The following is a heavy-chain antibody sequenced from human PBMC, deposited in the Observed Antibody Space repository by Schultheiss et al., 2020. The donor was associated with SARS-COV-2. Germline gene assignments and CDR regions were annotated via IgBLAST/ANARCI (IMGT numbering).Heavy chain of an antibody. J-gene: IGHJ2*01. V-gene: IGHV3-21*01. CDR1: GFTFSGSA. CDR3: ARDRDSWYFDL. Sequence: GGSLRLSCAASGFTFSGSAMHWVRQAPGKGLEWVSSISSSSSYIYYADSVKGRFTISRDNARNSLYLQMNSLRAEDTAVYYCARDRDSWYFDLWGRGTLVTVSS. CDR2: ISSSSSYI.